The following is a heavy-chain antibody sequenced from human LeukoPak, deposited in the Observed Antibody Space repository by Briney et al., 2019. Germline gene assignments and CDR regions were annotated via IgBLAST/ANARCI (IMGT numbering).Heavy chain of an antibody. CDR1: GFTVSTNY. Sequence: GGSLRLSCVASGFTVSTNYMSWVRQAPGKGLEWVSVIYSGGSTYYADSVKGRFTISRDNSKNTLYLQMNSLRAEDTAVYYCAKDFGSLEWSDYYYYYMDVWGKGTTVTVSS. J-gene: IGHJ6*03. V-gene: IGHV3-53*05. D-gene: IGHD3-3*01. CDR2: IYSGGST. CDR3: AKDFGSLEWSDYYYYYMDV.